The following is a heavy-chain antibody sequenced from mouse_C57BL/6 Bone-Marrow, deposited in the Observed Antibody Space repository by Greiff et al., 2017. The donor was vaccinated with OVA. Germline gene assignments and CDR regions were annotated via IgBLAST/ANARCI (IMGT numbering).Heavy chain of an antibody. J-gene: IGHJ3*01. Sequence: EVQLQQSGGGLVQPGESLKLSCESNEYEFPSHDMSWVRKTPEKRLELVADINSDGGSTYYPDTMERRFIISRDNTKKTLELQMSSLRSEDTALYYCARHRVWLWAWFAYWGQGTLVTVSA. CDR2: INSDGGST. CDR1: EYEFPSHD. V-gene: IGHV5-2*01. CDR3: ARHRVWLWAWFAY. D-gene: IGHD4-1*01.